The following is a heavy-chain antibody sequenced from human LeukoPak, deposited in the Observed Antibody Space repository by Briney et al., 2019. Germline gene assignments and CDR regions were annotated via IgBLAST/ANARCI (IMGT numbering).Heavy chain of an antibody. D-gene: IGHD2-2*01. CDR3: AREYCSSISCLVDY. CDR1: GFTFSSYG. Sequence: PGGSLRLSCAASGFTFSSYGMHWVRQAPGKGLEWVAVIWYDGSNKYYADSVKGRSTISRDNSKNTLYLQMNSLRAEDTAVYYCAREYCSSISCLVDYWGQGTLVTVSS. CDR2: IWYDGSNK. V-gene: IGHV3-33*01. J-gene: IGHJ4*02.